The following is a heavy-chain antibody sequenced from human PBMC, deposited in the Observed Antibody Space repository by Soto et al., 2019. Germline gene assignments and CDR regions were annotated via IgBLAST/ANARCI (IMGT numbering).Heavy chain of an antibody. V-gene: IGHV3-23*01. Sequence: GGSLRLSCAASGFTFSSYAMSWVRQAPGKGLEWVSAISGSGGSTYYADSVKGRFTISRDNSKNTLYLQMNSLRAEDTAVYYCAKDYRGSSWSPPTHYWGQGTLVTVSS. J-gene: IGHJ4*02. D-gene: IGHD6-13*01. CDR2: ISGSGGST. CDR3: AKDYRGSSWSPPTHY. CDR1: GFTFSSYA.